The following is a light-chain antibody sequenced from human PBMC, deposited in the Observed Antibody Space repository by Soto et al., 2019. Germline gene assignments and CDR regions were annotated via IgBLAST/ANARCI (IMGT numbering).Light chain of an antibody. J-gene: IGKJ4*01. CDR3: QQRSNWPT. CDR1: QSISNY. Sequence: ETVLTQSPATLSLSPGERATLSCRASQSISNYLAWYQQKPGQAPRLLIYDASSRATGIPARFIGSASGTDFTLTISSLEPEDFAVYYCQQRSNWPTFGGGTKVEIK. V-gene: IGKV3-11*01. CDR2: DAS.